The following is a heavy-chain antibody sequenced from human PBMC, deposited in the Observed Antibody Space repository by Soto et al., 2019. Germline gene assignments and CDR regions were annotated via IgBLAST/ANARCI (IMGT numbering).Heavy chain of an antibody. CDR1: GFTFSSHG. D-gene: IGHD6-6*01. J-gene: IGHJ6*02. CDR2: IWADGSNV. CDR3: ARDGQQLVPYGLDA. Sequence: QVQLVESGGGVVQAGRSLRLSCAASGFTFSSHGIHWVRQAPGKGLEWVAFIWADGSNVEYADSVKGRFIISRDSSKNTVDLQMNSLRAEDTAVYSCARDGQQLVPYGLDAWGQGTTVTVSS. V-gene: IGHV3-33*01.